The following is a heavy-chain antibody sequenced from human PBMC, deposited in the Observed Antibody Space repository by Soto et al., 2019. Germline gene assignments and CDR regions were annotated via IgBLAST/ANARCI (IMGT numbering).Heavy chain of an antibody. CDR2: ISTTSGNT. J-gene: IGHJ4*02. V-gene: IGHV1-18*01. Sequence: QIQMVQSGAEVKQPGASVKISCKTSGYTFSSYSINWVRQAPGQGLEWMAWISTTSGNTHYAERVSGRVTVPLDKSARSAFMEMWGLTSDDTAVYFCARDNGYYDFWGQGTLVTVSS. D-gene: IGHD2-8*01. CDR1: GYTFSSYS. CDR3: ARDNGYYDF.